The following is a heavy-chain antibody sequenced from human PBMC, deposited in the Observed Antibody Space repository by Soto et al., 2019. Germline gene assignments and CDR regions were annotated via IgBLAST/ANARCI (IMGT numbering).Heavy chain of an antibody. CDR3: ARTGGGLEFHGMDV. CDR2: IYYSGST. Sequence: SETLSLTCTVPGGSISSGGYYWSWIRQHPGKGLEWIGYIYYSGSTYYNPSLKSRVTISVDTSKNQFSLKLSSVTAADTAVYYCARTGGGLEFHGMDVWGQGTTVTVSS. D-gene: IGHD2-8*02. J-gene: IGHJ6*02. CDR1: GGSISSGGYY. V-gene: IGHV4-31*03.